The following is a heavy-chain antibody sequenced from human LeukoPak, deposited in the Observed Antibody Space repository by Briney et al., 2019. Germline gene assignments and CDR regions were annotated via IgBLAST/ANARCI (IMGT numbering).Heavy chain of an antibody. Sequence: SETLSLTCAVYGGSFSGYYWSWIRQPPGKGLEWIGSIYYSGSTYYNPSLKSRVTISVDTSKNQFSLKLSSVTAADTAVYYCARHDPIVVVPAADTDDAFDIWGQGTMVTVSS. D-gene: IGHD2-2*01. V-gene: IGHV4-34*01. CDR1: GGSFSGYY. CDR2: IYYSGST. J-gene: IGHJ3*02. CDR3: ARHDPIVVVPAADTDDAFDI.